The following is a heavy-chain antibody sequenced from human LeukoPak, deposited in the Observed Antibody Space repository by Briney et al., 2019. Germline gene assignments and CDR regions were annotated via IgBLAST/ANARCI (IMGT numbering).Heavy chain of an antibody. J-gene: IGHJ4*02. CDR3: ARAPQPLNYEDY. V-gene: IGHV3-7*01. Sequence: PGGSLRLSCAPSGFTFSSYWMSWVRQAPGKGLEWVANTNQDGSEKYYVDSVKGRFTISRDNAKKSLDLQMNSLRAEDTAVYYCARAPQPLNYEDYWGQGTLVTVSS. CDR2: TNQDGSEK. CDR1: GFTFSSYW. D-gene: IGHD3-3*01.